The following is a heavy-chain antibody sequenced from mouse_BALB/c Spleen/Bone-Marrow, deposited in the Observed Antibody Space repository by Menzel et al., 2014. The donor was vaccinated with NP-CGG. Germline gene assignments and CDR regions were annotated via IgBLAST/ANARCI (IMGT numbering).Heavy chain of an antibody. CDR3: ASYDGGFAY. D-gene: IGHD2-12*01. J-gene: IGHJ3*01. CDR2: INPYNGAT. CDR1: GYSFTGYY. Sequence: VQLKDSGPELVKPGASVKISCKASGYSFTGYYMHWVKQSHVKSLEWIGRINPYNGATSYNQNFKDKASLTVDKSSSTAYMELHSLTSEDSAVYYCASYDGGFAYWGQGTLVTVSA. V-gene: IGHV1-31*01.